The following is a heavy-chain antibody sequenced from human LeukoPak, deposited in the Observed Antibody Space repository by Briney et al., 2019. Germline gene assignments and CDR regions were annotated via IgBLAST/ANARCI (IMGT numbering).Heavy chain of an antibody. J-gene: IGHJ6*03. CDR2: SYYSGST. D-gene: IGHD2-8*01. Sequence: SETLSLTCTVSGGSISSYYWSWIRQPPGRGLEWIGDSYYSGSTHSNPSLKSRVTLSVDTSKNQFSLKLSSVTAADTAVYYCAREVFRYYYMDVWGKGTTVTVSS. CDR3: AREVFRYYYMDV. CDR1: GGSISSYY. V-gene: IGHV4-59*01.